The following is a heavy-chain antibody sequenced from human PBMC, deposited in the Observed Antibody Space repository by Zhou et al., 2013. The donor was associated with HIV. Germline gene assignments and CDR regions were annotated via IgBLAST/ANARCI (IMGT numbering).Heavy chain of an antibody. V-gene: IGHV1-46*01. J-gene: IGHJ4*02. Sequence: QVQLVQSGAEVKKPGASVKVSCKASGYTFSSYYMHWVRQAPGQGLEWMGIINPSGGSTSYAQKFQGRVTMTRDTSTSTVYMELSSLRSEDTALYFCASYGPGYNWMYSWGQGTLVTVSS. CDR3: ASYGPGYNWMYS. D-gene: IGHD1-20*01. CDR2: INPSGGST. CDR1: GYTFSSYY.